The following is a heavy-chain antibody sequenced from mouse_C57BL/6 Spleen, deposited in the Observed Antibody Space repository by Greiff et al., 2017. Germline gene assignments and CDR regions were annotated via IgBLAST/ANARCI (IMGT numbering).Heavy chain of an antibody. CDR1: GFTFTDYY. V-gene: IGHV7-3*01. CDR3: ARPRSSGYFDV. J-gene: IGHJ1*03. D-gene: IGHD1-1*01. CDR2: IRNKANGYTT. Sequence: EVKVEESGGGLVQPGGSLSLSCAASGFTFTDYYMSWVRQPPGKALEWLGFIRNKANGYTTEYSASVKGRFTISRDNSQSILYLQMNALRAEDSATYYCARPRSSGYFDVWGTGTTVTVSS.